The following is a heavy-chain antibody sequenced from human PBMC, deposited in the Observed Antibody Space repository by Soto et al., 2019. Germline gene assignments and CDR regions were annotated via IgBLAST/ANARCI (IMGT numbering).Heavy chain of an antibody. CDR1: GASMNSYH. D-gene: IGHD6-13*01. CDR3: ARDQGVAAAGITWFDP. V-gene: IGHV4-4*07. Sequence: TLSLTCTVSGASMNSYHWSWIRQPAGKGLEWIGHIHSSGSTNYNPSLKSRVTMSVDTSKNQFSLRLMSLTAADTAVYYCARDQGVAAAGITWFDPWGQGSLVTVSS. CDR2: IHSSGST. J-gene: IGHJ5*02.